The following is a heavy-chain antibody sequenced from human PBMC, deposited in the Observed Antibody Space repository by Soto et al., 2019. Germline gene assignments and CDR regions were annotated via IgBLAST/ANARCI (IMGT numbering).Heavy chain of an antibody. J-gene: IGHJ4*02. CDR3: ARAVTVLRFLDRLVYFDY. CDR1: GGSINNYY. Sequence: PSGSLSLTCAVCGGSINNYYWSWIRKPPGKGLEWVGYIFYTGSTNYNPSLQSRLSISLDTSKNQFSLTLSSVTAADTALYYCARAVTVLRFLDRLVYFDYWGQGALVTVSS. D-gene: IGHD3-3*01. V-gene: IGHV4-59*12. CDR2: IFYTGST.